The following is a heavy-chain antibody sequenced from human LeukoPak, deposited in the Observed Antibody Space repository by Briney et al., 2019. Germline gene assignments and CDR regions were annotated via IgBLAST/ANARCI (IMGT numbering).Heavy chain of an antibody. CDR1: GFTFSSYW. V-gene: IGHV3-7*01. D-gene: IGHD6-19*01. CDR3: ARDVWTGVAVSDY. Sequence: QPGGSLRLSCVASGFTFSSYWMTWVRQAPGKGLEWLANIKEDGSIQYYLDSVRGRFTISRDNAKTSVYPQLNSLRADDTAVYYCARDVWTGVAVSDYWGQGTLVTVSS. J-gene: IGHJ4*02. CDR2: IKEDGSIQ.